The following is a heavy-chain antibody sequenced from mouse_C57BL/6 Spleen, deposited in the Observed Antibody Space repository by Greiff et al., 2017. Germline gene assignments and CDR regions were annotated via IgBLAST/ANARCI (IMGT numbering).Heavy chain of an antibody. D-gene: IGHD2-4*01. J-gene: IGHJ4*01. CDR3: AREGAYDYDEGYAMDY. Sequence: VHLVESGPELVKPGASVKISCKASGYAFSSSWMNWVKQRPGKGLEWIGRLYPGDGDTNYNGKFKGKATLTADKSSSTAYMQLSSLTSEDSAVYFCAREGAYDYDEGYAMDYWGQGTSVTVSS. CDR1: GYAFSSSW. V-gene: IGHV1-82*01. CDR2: LYPGDGDT.